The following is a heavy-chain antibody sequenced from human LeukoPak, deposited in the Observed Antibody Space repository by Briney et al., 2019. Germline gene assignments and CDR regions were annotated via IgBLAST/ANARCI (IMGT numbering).Heavy chain of an antibody. CDR1: GFTFSSYE. Sequence: GGSLRLSCAASGFTFSSYEMNWVRQAPGKGLEWVSYISSSGSTIYYADSVKGRFTISRDNAKNSLYLQMNSLRAEDTAVYYCARELSVGASDAFDIWGQGTMVTVSS. V-gene: IGHV3-48*03. CDR3: ARELSVGASDAFDI. D-gene: IGHD1-26*01. CDR2: ISSSGSTI. J-gene: IGHJ3*02.